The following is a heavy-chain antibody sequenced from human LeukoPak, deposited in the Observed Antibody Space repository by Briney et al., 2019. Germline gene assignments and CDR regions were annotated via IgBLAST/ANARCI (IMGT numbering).Heavy chain of an antibody. CDR1: GGTFSSYA. D-gene: IGHD3-22*01. J-gene: IGHJ4*02. Sequence: ASVKVPCKASGGTFSSYAISWVRQAPGQGLEWMGRIIPIFGTANYAQKFQGRVTITTDESTSTAYMELSSLRSEDTAVYYCARVDTMIVYDYWGQGTLVTVSS. V-gene: IGHV1-69*05. CDR3: ARVDTMIVYDY. CDR2: IIPIFGTA.